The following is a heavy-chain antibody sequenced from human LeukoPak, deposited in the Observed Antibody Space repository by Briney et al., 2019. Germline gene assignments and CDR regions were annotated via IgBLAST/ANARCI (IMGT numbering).Heavy chain of an antibody. J-gene: IGHJ6*03. CDR2: ISGSGGST. CDR3: AKSRDYDFWSGYWGSGNYYYYYYMDV. Sequence: PGGSLRLSCAASGFTFSSYAMSWVRQAPGKGLEWVSAISGSGGSTYYADSVKGRFTISRDNSKNTLYLQMNSLRAEDTAVYYCAKSRDYDFWSGYWGSGNYYYYYYMDVWGKGTTVTVSS. CDR1: GFTFSSYA. V-gene: IGHV3-23*01. D-gene: IGHD3-3*01.